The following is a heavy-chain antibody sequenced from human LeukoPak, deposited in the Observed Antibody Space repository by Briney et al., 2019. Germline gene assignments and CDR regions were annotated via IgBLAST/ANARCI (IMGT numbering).Heavy chain of an antibody. CDR3: ATYRQVLLPFES. CDR1: GFTFSTFA. D-gene: IGHD2-8*02. Sequence: GGSLRLSCAASGFTFSTFAMIWVRQPPGKGLEWVSSIFAGGGEIHYADSVRGRFTITRDNSKSTLSLQMNSLRAEDTAIYYCATYRQVLLPFESWGQGTLVTVSS. V-gene: IGHV3-23*01. CDR2: IFAGGGEI. J-gene: IGHJ4*02.